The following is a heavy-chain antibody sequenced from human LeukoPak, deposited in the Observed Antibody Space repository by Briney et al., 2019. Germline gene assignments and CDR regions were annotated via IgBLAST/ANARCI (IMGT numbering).Heavy chain of an antibody. J-gene: IGHJ4*02. Sequence: KASETLSLTCTVSGGSISSGDYYWSWIRQPPGKGLEWIGYIYYSGSTYYNPSLKSRVTISVDTSKNQFSLKLSSVTAADTAVYYCARVNPSGYFVGYHTKYFDYWGQGTLVTVSS. CDR2: IYYSGST. CDR3: ARVNPSGYFVGYHTKYFDY. D-gene: IGHD3-22*01. CDR1: GGSISSGDYY. V-gene: IGHV4-30-4*01.